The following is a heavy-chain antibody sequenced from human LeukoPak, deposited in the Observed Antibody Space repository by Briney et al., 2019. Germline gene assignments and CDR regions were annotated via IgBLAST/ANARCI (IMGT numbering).Heavy chain of an antibody. J-gene: IGHJ4*02. CDR2: IYPGDSDT. CDR1: GYSFNRFW. CDR3: ARLRTYGDYALDY. Sequence: GESLKISCKGSGYSFNRFWIGWVRQMPGKGLEWMGIIYPGDSDTRYSPSFQGQVAISADKSISTAYLQWTSLKVSDSAMYYCARLRTYGDYALDYWGQGTLVTVSS. V-gene: IGHV5-51*01. D-gene: IGHD4-17*01.